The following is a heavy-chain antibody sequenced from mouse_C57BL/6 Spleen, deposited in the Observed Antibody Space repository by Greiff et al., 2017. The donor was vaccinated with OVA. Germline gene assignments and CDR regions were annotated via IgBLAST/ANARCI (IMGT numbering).Heavy chain of an antibody. Sequence: EVKLMESGGGLVKPGGSLKLSCAASGFTFSSYAMSWVRQTPEKRLAWVATISDGGSYTYYPDNVKGRFTISRDNAKNNLYLQMSHLKSEDTAMYYCARDRDYSNYPYAMDYWGQGTSVTVSS. CDR1: GFTFSSYA. CDR2: ISDGGSYT. V-gene: IGHV5-4*01. D-gene: IGHD2-5*01. J-gene: IGHJ4*01. CDR3: ARDRDYSNYPYAMDY.